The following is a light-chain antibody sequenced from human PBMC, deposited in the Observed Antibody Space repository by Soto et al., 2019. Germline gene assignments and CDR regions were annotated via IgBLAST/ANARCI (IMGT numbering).Light chain of an antibody. CDR3: QQYGSSGT. CDR1: QSVSNNY. J-gene: IGKJ1*01. V-gene: IGKV3-20*01. Sequence: EIVLAQAPGSLCLSPVEGATLSCRASQSVSNNYLAWYQQKPGQAPRLLIYGASNRATGIPDRFSGSGSGTDFTLTISRLEPEDFAVYYCQQYGSSGTFGQGAKVDIK. CDR2: GAS.